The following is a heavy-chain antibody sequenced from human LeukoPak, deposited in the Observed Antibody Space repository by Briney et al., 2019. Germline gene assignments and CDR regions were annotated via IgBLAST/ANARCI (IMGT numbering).Heavy chain of an antibody. Sequence: GGSLRLSCAASGFTFSSYSMNWVRQAPGKGLEWVSSISSSSSYIYYADSVKGRFTISRDNAKNSLYLQMNSLRAEDTAVYYCAKDLLRDRWFGESWGQGTLVSVSS. D-gene: IGHD3-10*01. CDR2: ISSSSSYI. V-gene: IGHV3-21*01. J-gene: IGHJ5*02. CDR3: AKDLLRDRWFGES. CDR1: GFTFSSYS.